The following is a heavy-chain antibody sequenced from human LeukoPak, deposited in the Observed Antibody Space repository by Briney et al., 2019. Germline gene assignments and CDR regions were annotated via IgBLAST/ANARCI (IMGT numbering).Heavy chain of an antibody. J-gene: IGHJ1*01. CDR2: ISGSGGST. V-gene: IGHV3-23*01. CDR3: AKDRSGGNSVIFSEYFQH. D-gene: IGHD4-23*01. Sequence: PGGSLRLSCAASGFTFSSYAMTWVRQAPGKGLEWVSAISGSGGSTYYADSVKGRFSISRDNSKNTLYLQMNSLRAEDTAVYYCAKDRSGGNSVIFSEYFQHWGQGTLVTVSS. CDR1: GFTFSSYA.